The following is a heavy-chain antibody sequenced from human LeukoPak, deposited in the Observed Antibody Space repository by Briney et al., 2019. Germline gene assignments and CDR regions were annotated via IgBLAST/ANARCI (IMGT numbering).Heavy chain of an antibody. Sequence: GTSLRLSCAASGFTFSNYAMHWVRQAPGKGLEWVALISYDGSNKYYADSVKGRFTISRDNSKNTLYLQMNSLRAEDTAVYYCAKGDIVVVPAAIGYWGQGTLVTVSS. J-gene: IGHJ4*02. CDR3: AKGDIVVVPAAIGY. V-gene: IGHV3-30*04. CDR2: ISYDGSNK. D-gene: IGHD2-2*01. CDR1: GFTFSNYA.